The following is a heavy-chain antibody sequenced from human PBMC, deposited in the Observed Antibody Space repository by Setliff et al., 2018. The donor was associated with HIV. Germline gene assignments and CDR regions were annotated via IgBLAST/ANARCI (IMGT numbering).Heavy chain of an antibody. J-gene: IGHJ3*02. CDR1: GGTFSSYA. Sequence: SVKVSCKASGGTFSSYAISWVRQAPGQGLEWMGGIIPIFGTANYAQKFQGRVTITTDESTSTAYMGLSSLRSEDTAVYYCARDPPGIYGDYDFGAFDIWGQGTMVTVSS. CDR2: IIPIFGTA. CDR3: ARDPPGIYGDYDFGAFDI. D-gene: IGHD4-17*01. V-gene: IGHV1-69*05.